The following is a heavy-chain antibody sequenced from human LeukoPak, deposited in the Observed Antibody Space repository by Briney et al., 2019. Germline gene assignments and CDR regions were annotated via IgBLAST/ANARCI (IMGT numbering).Heavy chain of an antibody. V-gene: IGHV3-64*01. CDR3: AAYTAMDN. CDR2: ISSNGGST. J-gene: IGHJ4*02. Sequence: GSLSLSCAASGFTFSSYAMHWVRQAPGKGLEYVSAISSNGGSTYYANSVKGRFTISRDNSKNTLYLQMGSLRAEDMAVYYCAAYTAMDNWGQGTLVTVSS. CDR1: GFTFSSYA. D-gene: IGHD5-18*01.